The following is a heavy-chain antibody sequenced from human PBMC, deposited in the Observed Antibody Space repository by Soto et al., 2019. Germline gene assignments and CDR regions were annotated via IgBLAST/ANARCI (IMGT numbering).Heavy chain of an antibody. D-gene: IGHD6-13*01. J-gene: IGHJ4*02. Sequence: SETLSLTCAVYGGSFSGYYWSWIRQPPGKGLEWIGEINHSGSTNYNPSLKSRVTISVDTSKNQFSLKLSSVTAADTAVYYCARSGAAAIMLKPYWGQGTLVTVS. V-gene: IGHV4-34*01. CDR2: INHSGST. CDR1: GGSFSGYY. CDR3: ARSGAAAIMLKPY.